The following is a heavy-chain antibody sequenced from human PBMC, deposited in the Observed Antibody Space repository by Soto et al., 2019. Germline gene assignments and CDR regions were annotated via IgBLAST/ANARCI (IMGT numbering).Heavy chain of an antibody. CDR2: TYYRSRWYS. J-gene: IGHJ6*02. Sequence: SQTLSLTCVISGDSVSSSSVAWNWVRQSPSRGLEWLGRTYYRSRWYSDFAVSVRGRIVINADTSKNQFSLQLNSVTPEDTAVYFCARSEEDSDYCYHGLDVWGRGTTVTVSS. CDR1: GDSVSSSSVA. CDR3: ARSEEDSDYCYHGLDV. V-gene: IGHV6-1*01. D-gene: IGHD2-15*01.